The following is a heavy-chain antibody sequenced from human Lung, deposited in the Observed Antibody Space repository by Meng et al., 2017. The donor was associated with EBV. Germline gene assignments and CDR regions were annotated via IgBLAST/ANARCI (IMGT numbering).Heavy chain of an antibody. CDR1: CCSINCSY. CDR3: AGVGAYCGGDCYHPR. D-gene: IGHD2-21*02. V-gene: IGHV4-4*07. CDR2: FHTGGGT. J-gene: IGHJ4*02. Sequence: LREVSRGSIKPCETLTRTYPVYCCSINCSYWRWIRQPAGKGVEWIGRFHTGGGTKYNPSLKSRVPISVDESKNQFSPRLSSVAAADTAVYYCAGVGAYCGGDCYHPRWGQGTLVTVSS.